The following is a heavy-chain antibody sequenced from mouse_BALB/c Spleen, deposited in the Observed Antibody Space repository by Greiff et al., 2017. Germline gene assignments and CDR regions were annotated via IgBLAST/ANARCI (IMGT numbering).Heavy chain of an antibody. CDR1: GYAFTNYL. CDR2: INPGSGGT. CDR3: ARGDEIKDY. V-gene: IGHV1-54*01. J-gene: IGHJ2*01. D-gene: IGHD2-4*01. Sequence: VQLVESGAELVRPGTSVKVSCKASGYAFTNYLIEWVKQRPGQGLEWIGVINPGSGGTNYNEKFKGKATLTADKSSSTAYMQLSSLTSDDSAVYFCARGDEIKDYWGQGTTLTVSS.